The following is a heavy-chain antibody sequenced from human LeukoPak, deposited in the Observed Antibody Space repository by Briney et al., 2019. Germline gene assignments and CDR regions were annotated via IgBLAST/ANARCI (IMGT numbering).Heavy chain of an antibody. CDR3: AKDRFSGIAVAPDDAFDI. D-gene: IGHD6-19*01. V-gene: IGHV3-30*02. J-gene: IGHJ3*02. Sequence: GGSLRLSCAASGFTFSSYGMHWVRQAPGKGLEWVAFIRYDGSNKYYADSVKGRFTISRDNSKNTLYLQMNSLRAEDTAVYYFAKDRFSGIAVAPDDAFDIWGQGTMVTVSS. CDR1: GFTFSSYG. CDR2: IRYDGSNK.